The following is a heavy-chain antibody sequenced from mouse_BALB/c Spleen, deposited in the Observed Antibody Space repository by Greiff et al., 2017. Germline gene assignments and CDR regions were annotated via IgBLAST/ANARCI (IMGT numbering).Heavy chain of an antibody. CDR1: GYNFTSYW. V-gene: IGHV1S81*02. CDR2: INPSNGRT. CDR3: ARGGNSWYFDV. J-gene: IGHJ1*01. D-gene: IGHD2-1*01. Sequence: VQVVESGAELVKPGASVKLSCTASGYNFTSYWMHWVKQRPGPGLEWIGEINPSNGRTNYNEKFKSKATLTVDKASSTTYRQHSSLTSEDSAVNKCARGGNSWYFDVWGAGTTVTVSS.